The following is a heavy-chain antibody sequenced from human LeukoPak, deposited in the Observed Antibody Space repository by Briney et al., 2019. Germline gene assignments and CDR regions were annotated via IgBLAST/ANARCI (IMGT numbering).Heavy chain of an antibody. CDR1: GFTFSDYY. CDR3: ARARVNFWSGSYHVTAPADY. J-gene: IGHJ4*02. V-gene: IGHV3-11*06. Sequence: GSLRLSCAASGFTFSDYYMTWICQAPGKGLEWVSYISSTGVYTNYADSVKGRFTISRDNAKNSLYLQVNSLRAEDTAEYYCARARVNFWSGSYHVTAPADYWGQGTLVTVSS. CDR2: ISSTGVYT. D-gene: IGHD3-3*01.